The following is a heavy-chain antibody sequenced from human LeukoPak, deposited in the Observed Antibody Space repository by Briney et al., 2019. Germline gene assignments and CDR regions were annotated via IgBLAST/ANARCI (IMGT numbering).Heavy chain of an antibody. CDR3: ARDFESSSWYRVDY. CDR1: GYTSTSYG. J-gene: IGHJ4*02. V-gene: IGHV1-18*01. Sequence: ASVKVSCKASGYTSTSYGISWVRQAPGQGHEWMGWISAYNGNTNYAQKLQGRVTMTTDTSTSTAYMELRSLRSNDTAVYYCARDFESSSWYRVDYWGQGTLVTVSS. CDR2: ISAYNGNT. D-gene: IGHD6-13*01.